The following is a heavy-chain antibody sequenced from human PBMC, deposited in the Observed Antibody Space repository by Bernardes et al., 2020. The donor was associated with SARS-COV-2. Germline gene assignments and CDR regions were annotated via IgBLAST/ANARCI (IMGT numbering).Heavy chain of an antibody. V-gene: IGHV3-23*01. CDR2: ISGNGCAI. J-gene: IGHJ4*02. CDR3: ARAWDCTGGSCDLSDY. CDR1: GFTFSSRA. D-gene: IGHD2-15*01. Sequence: GGSLRLSCAASGFTFSSRAMTWFRQAPGKGLEWVSTISGNGCAIFYADSVKGRFTISRDNSRNTLYLQTNRLLAADTAVYYCARAWDCTGGSCDLSDYWGQGTLVTVSS.